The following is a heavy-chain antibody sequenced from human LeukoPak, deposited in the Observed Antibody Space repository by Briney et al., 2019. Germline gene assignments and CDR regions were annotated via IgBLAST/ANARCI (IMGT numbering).Heavy chain of an antibody. V-gene: IGHV3-7*01. CDR1: GFTFSNYW. Sequence: GGSLRLSCEGSGFTFSNYWMGWVRQAPGKGLQWVANIKTDGSEKYYVDSVKGRFTISRDNAKNSLYLQMNSLRAEDTAVYYCGSRRTAMFGVIKGPIDYWGQGTLVTVSS. J-gene: IGHJ4*02. CDR2: IKTDGSEK. D-gene: IGHD3-3*01. CDR3: GSRRTAMFGVIKGPIDY.